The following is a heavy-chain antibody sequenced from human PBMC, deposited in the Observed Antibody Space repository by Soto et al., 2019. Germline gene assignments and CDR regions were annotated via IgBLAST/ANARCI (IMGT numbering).Heavy chain of an antibody. CDR3: ARAIDYDFWSGYLARAYYYYYGMDV. CDR2: FWYDGSNK. J-gene: IGHJ6*02. CDR1: GFSFRRYC. V-gene: IGHV3-33*07. D-gene: IGHD3-3*01. Sequence: GGGLRISFAPSGFSFRRYCMESGRPAPGKGVGGGGGFWYDGSNKYYADSVKGRFTISRDNSKNTLYLQMNSLRAEDTAVYYCARAIDYDFWSGYLARAYYYYYGMDVWGQGTTVTVSS.